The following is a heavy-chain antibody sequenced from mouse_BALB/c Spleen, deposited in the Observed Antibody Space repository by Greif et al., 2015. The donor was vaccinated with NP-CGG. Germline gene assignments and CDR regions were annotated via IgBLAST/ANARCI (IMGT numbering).Heavy chain of an antibody. CDR1: GYAFTNYL. CDR2: INPGSGGT. CDR3: ARHGSSFSYYFDY. J-gene: IGHJ2*01. Sequence: VQLQQSGAELVRPGTSVKVSCKASGYAFTNYLIEWVKQRPGQGLEWIGVINPGSGGTNYNEKFKGKATLTADKSSSTAYMQLSSLTSDDSAVYFCARHGSSFSYYFDYWGQGTTLTVSS. V-gene: IGHV1-54*01. D-gene: IGHD1-1*01.